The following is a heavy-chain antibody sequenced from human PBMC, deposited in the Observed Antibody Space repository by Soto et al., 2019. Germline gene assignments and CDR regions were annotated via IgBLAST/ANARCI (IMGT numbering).Heavy chain of an antibody. J-gene: IGHJ4*02. Sequence: QVQLVESGGTVAQPGRSLRLSCAASGFTFSTYGMHWVRQAPGKGLEWVAVICNDGNYKYYADSVKGRFTISRDNSKNTLFLHMNSLSAEDTAVYYCAKAAAREFDYWGQGTLVTVSS. CDR3: AKAAAREFDY. D-gene: IGHD6-6*01. CDR2: ICNDGNYK. V-gene: IGHV3-30*18. CDR1: GFTFSTYG.